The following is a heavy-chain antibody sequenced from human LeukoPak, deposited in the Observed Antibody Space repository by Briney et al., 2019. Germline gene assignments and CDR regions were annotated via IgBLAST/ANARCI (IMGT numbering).Heavy chain of an antibody. V-gene: IGHV3-30-3*01. CDR2: ISYDGSNK. CDR1: GFTFSSYA. J-gene: IGHJ4*02. Sequence: GRSLRLSCAASGFTFSSYAMHWVRQAPGKGLEWVAVISYDGSNKYYADSVKGRFTISRDNSKNTLYLQMNSLRAEDTAVYYCAKDLRASGWYYFDYWGQGTLVTVSS. D-gene: IGHD6-19*01. CDR3: AKDLRASGWYYFDY.